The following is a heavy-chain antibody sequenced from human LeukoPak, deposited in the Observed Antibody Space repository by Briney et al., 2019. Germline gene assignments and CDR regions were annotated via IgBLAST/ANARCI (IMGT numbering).Heavy chain of an antibody. D-gene: IGHD2-2*02. Sequence: PGGSLRLSCAASGFTFSSYAMSWVRQAPGKGLEWVSVISGSGGSPYHADSVKGRFTISRDKSMNTLSLQMNSLRAEDTAVYYCAKEYQLLYGYFDYWGQGTLVTVSS. CDR1: GFTFSSYA. V-gene: IGHV3-23*01. CDR2: ISGSGGSP. J-gene: IGHJ4*02. CDR3: AKEYQLLYGYFDY.